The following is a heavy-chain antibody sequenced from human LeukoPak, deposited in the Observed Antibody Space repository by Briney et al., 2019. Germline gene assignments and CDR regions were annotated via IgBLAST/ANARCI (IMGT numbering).Heavy chain of an antibody. V-gene: IGHV4-34*01. J-gene: IGHJ1*01. CDR3: ARSNGSGSYRYFHH. CDR2: INHSGTT. Sequence: SETLSLTCAVYGGSFSGYYWSWIRQPPGKGLEWIGEINHSGTTNYNPSLKSRVTISVDTSKNQFSLKLSSLTAADTAVYYCARSNGSGSYRYFHHWGQGTLVTVSS. CDR1: GGSFSGYY. D-gene: IGHD3-10*01.